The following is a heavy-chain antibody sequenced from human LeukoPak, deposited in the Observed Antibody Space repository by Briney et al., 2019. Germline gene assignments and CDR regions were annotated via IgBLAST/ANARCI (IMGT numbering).Heavy chain of an antibody. CDR1: GGSISSYY. V-gene: IGHV4-4*07. CDR3: AREMTTVNWFDP. D-gene: IGHD4-11*01. Sequence: SETLSLTCSVSGGSISSYYWSWARQPAAKGLEWIGRINTSGSTNYNPSLESRVTMSVDTTKNQFSLQLTSVTAADTAVYYCAREMTTVNWFDPWGQGTLVTVSS. CDR2: INTSGST. J-gene: IGHJ5*02.